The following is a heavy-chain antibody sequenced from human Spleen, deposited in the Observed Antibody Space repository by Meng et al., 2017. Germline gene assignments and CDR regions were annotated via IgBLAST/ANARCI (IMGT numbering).Heavy chain of an antibody. CDR3: ARDIRSGYDSSGYYPLPIDY. Sequence: ASVKVSCKASGYTFTSYGISWVRQAPGQGLEWMGWISAYNGNTNYAQKLQGRVTMTTDTSTSTAYMELRSLRTDDTAVYYCARDIRSGYDSSGYYPLPIDYWGQGTLVTVYS. J-gene: IGHJ4*02. CDR1: GYTFTSYG. CDR2: ISAYNGNT. D-gene: IGHD3-22*01. V-gene: IGHV1-18*01.